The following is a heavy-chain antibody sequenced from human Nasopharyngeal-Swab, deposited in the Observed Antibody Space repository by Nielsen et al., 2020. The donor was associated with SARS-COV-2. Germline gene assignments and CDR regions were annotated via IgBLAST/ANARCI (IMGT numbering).Heavy chain of an antibody. CDR3: TTYYGDSHSYFYYHAMDV. V-gene: IGHV3-15*01. CDR2: IKSKTDGGAT. D-gene: IGHD4-17*01. CDR1: GLTFRNAW. J-gene: IGHJ6*02. Sequence: GGSLRLSCAASGLTFRNAWMNWVRQVPGRGLEWVGRIKSKTDGGATDYAAPVKGRFSISRDDSKNTIYVQMNSLKTEDTAVYYCTTYYGDSHSYFYYHAMDVWGQGTTVTVS.